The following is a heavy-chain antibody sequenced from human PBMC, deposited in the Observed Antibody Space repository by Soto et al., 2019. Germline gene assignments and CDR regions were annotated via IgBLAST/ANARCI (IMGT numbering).Heavy chain of an antibody. V-gene: IGHV4-39*07. D-gene: IGHD4-17*01. J-gene: IGHJ5*02. Sequence: SETLSLTCTVSGGSISSSSYYWGWIRQPPGKGLEWIGSIYYSGSTNYNPSLKSRVTISVDTSKNQFSLKLSSVTAADTAVYYRARGGLDDYGDYSWWFDPWGQGTLVTVSS. CDR2: IYYSGST. CDR1: GGSISSSSYY. CDR3: ARGGLDDYGDYSWWFDP.